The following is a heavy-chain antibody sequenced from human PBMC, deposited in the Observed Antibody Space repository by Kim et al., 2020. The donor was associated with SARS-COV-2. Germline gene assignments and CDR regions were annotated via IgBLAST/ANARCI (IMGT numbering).Heavy chain of an antibody. D-gene: IGHD3-22*01. CDR3: GRDDRGIDL. J-gene: IGHJ4*01. Sequence: GGSLRLSCAASGFDLSTYDMHWVRQPIGKGLEWVSAIGIPGDTYYADSVKGRFTIARENARNSLDLHLSSLRAGDTAVYYCGRDDRGIDLWGQGTLVTVS. CDR1: GFDLSTYD. CDR2: IGIPGDT. V-gene: IGHV3-13*01.